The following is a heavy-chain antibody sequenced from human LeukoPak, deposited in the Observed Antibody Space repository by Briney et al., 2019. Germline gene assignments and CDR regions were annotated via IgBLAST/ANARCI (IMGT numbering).Heavy chain of an antibody. V-gene: IGHV4-39*01. CDR3: ARRKLTGTDWFDP. CDR1: GGSISSSNFY. CDR2: INYSGKT. J-gene: IGHJ5*02. D-gene: IGHD1-20*01. Sequence: SETLPLTCTVSGGSISSSNFYWDWIRQPPGKGLEWIGTINYSGKTYYNPSLKSRVTISVETSNNQFSLKLSSVTAADAALYNCARRKLTGTDWFDPWGQGTLVTVSS.